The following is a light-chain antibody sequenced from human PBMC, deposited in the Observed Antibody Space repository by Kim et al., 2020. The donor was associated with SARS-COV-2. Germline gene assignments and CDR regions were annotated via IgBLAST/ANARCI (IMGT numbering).Light chain of an antibody. CDR3: QQYYSTPQA. J-gene: IGKJ2*01. CDR1: QSVLYSSNNKNY. CDR2: WAS. Sequence: SATIHCKSSQSVLYSSNNKNYLAWYQQKPGQPPNLLIYWASTRESGVPDRFSGSGSGTDFTLTISSLQAEDVAVYYCQQYYSTPQAFGQGTKLEI. V-gene: IGKV4-1*01.